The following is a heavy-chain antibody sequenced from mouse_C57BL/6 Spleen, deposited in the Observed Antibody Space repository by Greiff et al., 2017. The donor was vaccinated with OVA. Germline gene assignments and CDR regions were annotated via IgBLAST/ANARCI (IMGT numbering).Heavy chain of an antibody. Sequence: QVHVKQPGTELVKPGASVKLSCKASGYTFTSYWMHWVKQRPGQGLEWIGNINPSNGGTNYNEKFKSKATLTVDKSSSTAYMQLSSLTSEDSAVYYCARGGWLLPSMDYWGQGTSVTVSS. V-gene: IGHV1-53*01. CDR1: GYTFTSYW. J-gene: IGHJ4*01. D-gene: IGHD2-3*01. CDR2: INPSNGGT. CDR3: ARGGWLLPSMDY.